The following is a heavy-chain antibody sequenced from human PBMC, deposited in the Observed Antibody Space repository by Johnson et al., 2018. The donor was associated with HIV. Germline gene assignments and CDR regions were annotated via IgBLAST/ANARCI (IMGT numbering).Heavy chain of an antibody. CDR3: ARDEPYNLNAFDI. CDR2: IKQDGSEK. CDR1: GFTFSSYW. Sequence: VQLVESGGGVERPGGSLRLSCAASGFTFSSYWMSWVRQAPGKGLEWVANIKQDGSEKYYVDSVKGRFTISRDNAKNSLYLQMNSLRAEDTAVYYCARDEPYNLNAFDIWGQGTMVTVSS. D-gene: IGHD5-24*01. V-gene: IGHV3-7*01. J-gene: IGHJ3*02.